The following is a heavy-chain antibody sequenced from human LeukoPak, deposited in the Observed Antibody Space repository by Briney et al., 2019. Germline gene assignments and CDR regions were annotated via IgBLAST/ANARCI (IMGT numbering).Heavy chain of an antibody. CDR3: ARGIGVGGGDNWFDP. V-gene: IGHV1-18*01. D-gene: IGHD3-10*01. CDR1: GYTFTSYG. CDR2: ISAYNGNT. J-gene: IGHJ5*02. Sequence: GASVKVSCKASGYTFTSYGISWVRQAPGQGLEWMGWISAYNGNTNYAQKLQGRVTMTTDTSTSTAYMELRGLRSDDTAVYYCARGIGVGGGDNWFDPWGQGTLVTVSS.